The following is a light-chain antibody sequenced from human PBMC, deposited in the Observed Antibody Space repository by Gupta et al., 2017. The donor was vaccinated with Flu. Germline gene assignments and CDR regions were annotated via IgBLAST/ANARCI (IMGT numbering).Light chain of an antibody. CDR1: SSDIGAYKY. CDR2: EVS. J-gene: IGLJ2*01. CDR3: SSYAGNFNIL. V-gene: IGLV2-8*01. Sequence: SALTQPPSASGSLGQSVTISCSGTSSDIGAYKYVSWYQQDAGKAPNLILSEVSKRPSGVPDRFSGSKSGNTASLTVSGLQPEDEADYYCSSYAGNFNILFGGGTKVTVL.